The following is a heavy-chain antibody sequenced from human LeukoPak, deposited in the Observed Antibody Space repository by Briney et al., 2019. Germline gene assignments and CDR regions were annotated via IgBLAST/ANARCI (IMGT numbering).Heavy chain of an antibody. J-gene: IGHJ4*02. CDR1: GGSFSGYY. CDR2: INHSGST. Sequence: SGTLSLTCAVYGGSFSGYYWSWIRQPPGKGLEWIGEINHSGSTNYNPSLKSRVTISVDTSKNQFSLKLSSVTAADTAVYYCARETRYFDWLAILDYWGQGALVTVSS. CDR3: ARETRYFDWLAILDY. D-gene: IGHD3-9*01. V-gene: IGHV4-34*01.